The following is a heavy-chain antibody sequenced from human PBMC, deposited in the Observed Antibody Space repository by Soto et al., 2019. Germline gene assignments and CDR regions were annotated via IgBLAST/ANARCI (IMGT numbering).Heavy chain of an antibody. V-gene: IGHV4-30-2*01. CDR2: IYHSGST. Sequence: QLQLQESGSGLVKPSQTLSLTCAVSGGSISSGGYSWSWIRQPPGKGLEWIGYIYHSGSTYYNPSLTSRVTIPVDRSKNQFSLKLSSVTAADTAVYYCARVADCGGDCQRGFDPWGQGTLVTVSS. J-gene: IGHJ5*02. CDR1: GGSISSGGYS. D-gene: IGHD2-21*02. CDR3: ARVADCGGDCQRGFDP.